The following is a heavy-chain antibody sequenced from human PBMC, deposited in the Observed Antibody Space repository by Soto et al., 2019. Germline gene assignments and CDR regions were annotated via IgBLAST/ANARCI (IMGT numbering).Heavy chain of an antibody. CDR2: IYSGGST. CDR3: ARFSGSYYFDY. J-gene: IGHJ4*02. Sequence: GESLKISCAASGFTVSSNYMSWVRQAPGKGLEWVSVIYSGGSTYYADSVKGRFTISRHNSKNTLYLQMNSLRAEDTAVYYCARFSGSYYFDYWGQGTLVTVSS. V-gene: IGHV3-66*01. D-gene: IGHD1-26*01. CDR1: GFTVSSNY.